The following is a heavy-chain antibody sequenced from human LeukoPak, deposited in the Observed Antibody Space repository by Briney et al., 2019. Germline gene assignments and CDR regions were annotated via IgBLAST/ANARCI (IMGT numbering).Heavy chain of an antibody. D-gene: IGHD1-7*01. CDR2: ISSSSSYI. V-gene: IGHV3-21*01. Sequence: MTGGSLRLSCAASGFTFSSYSMNWVRQAPGKGLEWVSSISSSSSYIYYADSVKGRFTISRDNAKNSLYLQMNSLRAEDTAVYYCARVEGWNYLFAFDPWGQGTLVTVSS. J-gene: IGHJ5*02. CDR3: ARVEGWNYLFAFDP. CDR1: GFTFSSYS.